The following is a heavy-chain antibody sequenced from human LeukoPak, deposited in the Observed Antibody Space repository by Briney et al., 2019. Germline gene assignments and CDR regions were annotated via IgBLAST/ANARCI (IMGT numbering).Heavy chain of an antibody. J-gene: IGHJ6*03. V-gene: IGHV1-24*01. D-gene: IGHD2-2*01. CDR3: ATVRYQLPVHYYYHYMDV. Sequence: ASVKVSCKVSGYTLTELSMHWVRQAPGKGLEWMGGFDPEDGETIYAQKFQGRVTMTEDTSTDTAYMELSSLRSEDTAVYYCATVRYQLPVHYYYHYMDVWGKGTTVTVSS. CDR1: GYTLTELS. CDR2: FDPEDGET.